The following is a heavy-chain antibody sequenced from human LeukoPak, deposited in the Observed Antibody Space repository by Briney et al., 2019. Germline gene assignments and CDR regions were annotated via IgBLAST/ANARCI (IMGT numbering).Heavy chain of an antibody. D-gene: IGHD6-13*01. Sequence: SETLSLTCTVSGVSISSYYWSWIRQPPGKELEWIGYIHYSGSTNYNPSLKSRVTMSVDTSKNQFSLKLTSVTAADTAVYYCARGGSSSSWPFYYWGQGTLVTVSS. J-gene: IGHJ4*02. CDR2: IHYSGST. CDR1: GVSISSYY. CDR3: ARGGSSSSWPFYY. V-gene: IGHV4-59*01.